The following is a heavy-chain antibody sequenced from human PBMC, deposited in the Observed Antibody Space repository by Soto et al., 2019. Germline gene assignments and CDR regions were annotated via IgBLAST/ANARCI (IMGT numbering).Heavy chain of an antibody. Sequence: GGSLRLSCAASGFTFSDYYMSWIRQAPGKGLEWVSYISSSSSYTNYADSVKGRFTISRDNAKNSLYLQMNSLRAEDTAVYYCTRDASRDSSARGWFDPWGPGTLVTVSS. CDR1: GFTFSDYY. J-gene: IGHJ5*02. CDR3: TRDASRDSSARGWFDP. CDR2: ISSSSSYT. V-gene: IGHV3-11*06. D-gene: IGHD6-13*01.